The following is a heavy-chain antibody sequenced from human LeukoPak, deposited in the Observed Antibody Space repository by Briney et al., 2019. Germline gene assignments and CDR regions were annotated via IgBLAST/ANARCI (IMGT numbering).Heavy chain of an antibody. Sequence: PGGSLRLSCAASGFTLSNYWVHWVRQAPGKGLVWVSRIDSDGSSTGYADSVKGRFTTSTDSARNTLYLQMNSLRAEDTAVYYCARGDCSSSSCYIIDHWGQGTLVTVSS. CDR2: IDSDGSST. D-gene: IGHD2-2*01. J-gene: IGHJ4*02. V-gene: IGHV3-74*01. CDR1: GFTLSNYW. CDR3: ARGDCSSSSCYIIDH.